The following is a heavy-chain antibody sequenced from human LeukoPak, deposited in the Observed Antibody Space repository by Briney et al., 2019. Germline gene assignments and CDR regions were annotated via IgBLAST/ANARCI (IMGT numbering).Heavy chain of an antibody. CDR1: GFTFSSYA. Sequence: GGSLRLSCAASGFTFSSYAMSWVRQAPGKGLEWVSATSGFGDNTHYADSVKGRFTISRDNFKNMLYLQINSLRVEDTAVYYCAKTVGYSYGYPPKYYYYYLDVWGKGTTVTVSS. J-gene: IGHJ6*03. D-gene: IGHD5-18*01. CDR3: AKTVGYSYGYPPKYYYYYLDV. CDR2: TSGFGDNT. V-gene: IGHV3-23*01.